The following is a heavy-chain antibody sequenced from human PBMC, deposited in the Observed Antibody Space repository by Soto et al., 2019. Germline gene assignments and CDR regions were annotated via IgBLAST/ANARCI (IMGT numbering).Heavy chain of an antibody. CDR3: AKQFTPHSSGWPDGFDI. CDR1: GFSFRSYG. V-gene: IGHV3-30*18. Sequence: QVQLVESGGGVVQPGRSLRLSCAASGFSFRSYGMHWVRQAPGRGLEWVAVISYDESNKYYADSVKGRFTISRDNSKNMLNLQMNSLRAEDTAVYYCAKQFTPHSSGWPDGFDIWGQGTMVTVSS. D-gene: IGHD6-19*01. CDR2: ISYDESNK. J-gene: IGHJ3*02.